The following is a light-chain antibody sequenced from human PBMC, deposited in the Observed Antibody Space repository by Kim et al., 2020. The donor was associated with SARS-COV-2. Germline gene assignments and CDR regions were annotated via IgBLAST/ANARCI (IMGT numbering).Light chain of an antibody. CDR1: SNNVGDQG. J-gene: IGLJ3*02. V-gene: IGLV10-54*01. CDR3: SAWDSSLSAWV. Sequence: LTQPPSVSKDLRQTATLTCTGNSNNVGDQGAAWLQQHQGHPPKLLSYRNNNRPSGISERLSASRSGNTASLTITGLQAEDEADYYCSAWDSSLSAWVFGGGTQLTVL. CDR2: RNN.